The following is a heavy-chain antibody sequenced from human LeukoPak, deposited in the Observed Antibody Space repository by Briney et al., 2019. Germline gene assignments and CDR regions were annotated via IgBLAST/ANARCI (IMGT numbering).Heavy chain of an antibody. CDR2: ISGSGGNT. D-gene: IGHD6-19*01. V-gene: IGHV3-23*01. J-gene: IGHJ4*02. CDR1: GFTFSSYA. CDR3: EKSLAVPGSPDF. Sequence: GGSLRLSCAASGFTFSSYAMSWVRQAPGKGLEWVSTISGSGGNTYYADSVKGRFTISRDNSKNTLDLQMNSLRAQDTAVYYCEKSLAVPGSPDFWGQGTLVTVSS.